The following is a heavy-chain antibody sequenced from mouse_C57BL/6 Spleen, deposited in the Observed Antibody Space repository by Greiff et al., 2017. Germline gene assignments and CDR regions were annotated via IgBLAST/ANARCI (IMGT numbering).Heavy chain of an antibody. V-gene: IGHV5-6*01. D-gene: IGHD2-4*01. Sequence: EVQLVESGGDLVKPGGSLKLSCAASGFTFSSYGMSWVRQTPDKRLEWVATISSGGSYTYYPDSVKGRFTISRDNAKNTLYLQMSSLKSEDTAMYYCARFYDYDSWYFDVWGTGTTVTVSS. CDR1: GFTFSSYG. CDR2: ISSGGSYT. CDR3: ARFYDYDSWYFDV. J-gene: IGHJ1*03.